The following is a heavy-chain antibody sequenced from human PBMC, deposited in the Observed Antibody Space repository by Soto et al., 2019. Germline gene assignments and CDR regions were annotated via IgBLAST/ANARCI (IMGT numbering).Heavy chain of an antibody. CDR2: ISSSSYI. Sequence: PGGSLRLSCAASGFTFSSYSMNWLRQAPGKGLEWVSSISSSSYIYYADSVKGRFTISRDNAKNSLYLQMNSLRAEDTAVYYCARDPENYDFWSGYSPLYYYYGMDVWGQGTTVTVSS. D-gene: IGHD3-3*01. V-gene: IGHV3-21*01. J-gene: IGHJ6*02. CDR3: ARDPENYDFWSGYSPLYYYYGMDV. CDR1: GFTFSSYS.